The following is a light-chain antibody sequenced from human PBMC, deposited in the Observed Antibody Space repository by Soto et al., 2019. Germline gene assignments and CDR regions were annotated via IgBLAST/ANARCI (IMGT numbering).Light chain of an antibody. CDR1: QSVNNNY. Sequence: IVLTLSPGTLSLSPGERATLSFSSSQSVNNNYLAWYQQKPGQAPRLLIYGASNRATGIPDRCSGSGSGTDFTLTISSLEPEDFAVYFCQQRINWPRTFGQGTKVDIK. J-gene: IGKJ1*01. CDR2: GAS. V-gene: IGKV3D-20*02. CDR3: QQRINWPRT.